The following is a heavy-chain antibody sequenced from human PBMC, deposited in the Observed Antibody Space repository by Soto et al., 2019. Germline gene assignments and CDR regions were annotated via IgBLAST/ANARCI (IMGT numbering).Heavy chain of an antibody. Sequence: QVLMHESGPGLVKPSETLSLTCTVSGASVSSGNQYWSWIRQPPGKRLEWIGFIYNSVITNYSPSLKSRVSIAADTSRNQCSLKVSSVTAADTAVYYCARGWDANSWGQGALVTVSS. CDR3: ARGWDANS. V-gene: IGHV4-61*01. D-gene: IGHD6-19*01. CDR1: GASVSSGNQY. J-gene: IGHJ4*02. CDR2: IYNSVIT.